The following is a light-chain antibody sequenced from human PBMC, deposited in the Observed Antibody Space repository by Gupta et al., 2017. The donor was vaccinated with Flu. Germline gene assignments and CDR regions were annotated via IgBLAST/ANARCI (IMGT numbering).Light chain of an antibody. CDR3: VLYMGSGIWV. V-gene: IGLV8-61*01. CDR2: STN. CDR1: SGSVSTSYS. J-gene: IGLJ3*02. Sequence: QTVVTQEPSFSVSPGGTVTLTCGLSSGSVSTSYSPSWYQQTPGHAPRTLIYSTNTRSSGVPDRFSGSIRGNTAALTITGAQADEESDYYCVLYMGSGIWVFGGGTKLTVL.